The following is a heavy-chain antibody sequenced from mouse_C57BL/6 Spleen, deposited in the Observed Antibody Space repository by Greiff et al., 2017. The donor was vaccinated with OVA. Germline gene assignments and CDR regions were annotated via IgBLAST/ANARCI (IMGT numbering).Heavy chain of an antibody. D-gene: IGHD2-3*01. Sequence: QVQLQQSGAELVRPGTSVKVSCKASGYAFTNYLIEWVKQRPGQGLEWIGAINPGSGGTNYNEKFKGKATLTADKSSSTAYMQLSSLTSEDSAVYFCARYDGYFLDYWGQGTTLTVSS. V-gene: IGHV1-54*01. CDR2: INPGSGGT. CDR3: ARYDGYFLDY. CDR1: GYAFTNYL. J-gene: IGHJ2*01.